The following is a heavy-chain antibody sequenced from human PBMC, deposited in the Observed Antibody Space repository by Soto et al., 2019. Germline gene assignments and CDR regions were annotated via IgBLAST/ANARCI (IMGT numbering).Heavy chain of an antibody. CDR2: IYYSGST. J-gene: IGHJ5*02. Sequence: PSETRDLTCTVSGGSISSSSYYWGWIRQPPGKGLEWIGSIYYSGSTYYNPSLKSRVTMSVDTSKNQFSLKLSSVTAADTAVYYCARHRHAQITMIVVFAPWGQGTLVPVSS. CDR1: GGSISSSSYY. CDR3: ARHRHAQITMIVVFAP. V-gene: IGHV4-39*01. D-gene: IGHD3-22*01.